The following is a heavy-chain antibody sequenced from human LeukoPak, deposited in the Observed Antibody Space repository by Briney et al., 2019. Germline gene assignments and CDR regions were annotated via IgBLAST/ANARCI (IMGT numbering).Heavy chain of an antibody. CDR2: IKQDGTQK. V-gene: IGHV3-7*01. Sequence: GGSLRLSCGAPGFTFSNYWMNWVRQAPGKGLEWVANIKQDGTQKSYVDSVKGRFTISRDNAKSSLSLQMSSLRAEDTAVYYCARGGHDYWGQGTLVTVSS. J-gene: IGHJ4*02. CDR1: GFTFSNYW. CDR3: ARGGHDY.